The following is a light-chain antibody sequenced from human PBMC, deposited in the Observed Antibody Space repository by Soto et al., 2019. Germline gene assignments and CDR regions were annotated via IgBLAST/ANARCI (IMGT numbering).Light chain of an antibody. V-gene: IGLV1-51*02. CDR2: ENY. CDR1: SSDIGRNS. J-gene: IGLJ1*01. CDR3: GTWDSSLTTFV. Sequence: QSVLTQPPSVSAAPGQRVTISCSGSSSDIGRNSVSWYKHLPRTAPKLLIYENYKRPSGIPDRFSGSKSGTSATLGITGLQTGDEADYYCGTWDSSLTTFVFGTGTKLTVL.